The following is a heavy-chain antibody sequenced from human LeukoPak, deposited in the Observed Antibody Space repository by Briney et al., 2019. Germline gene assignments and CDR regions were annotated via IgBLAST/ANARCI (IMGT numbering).Heavy chain of an antibody. J-gene: IGHJ4*02. CDR1: GGSISSYY. CDR3: ARAAPPSRSSSWQGDWIFDY. Sequence: PSETLSLTCTVSGGSISSYYWSWIRQPPGKGLEWIGYIYYSGSTNYNPSLKSRVTISVDTSKNQFSLKLSSVTAADTAVYYCARAAPPSRSSSWQGDWIFDYWGQGTLVTVSS. D-gene: IGHD6-13*01. V-gene: IGHV4-59*01. CDR2: IYYSGST.